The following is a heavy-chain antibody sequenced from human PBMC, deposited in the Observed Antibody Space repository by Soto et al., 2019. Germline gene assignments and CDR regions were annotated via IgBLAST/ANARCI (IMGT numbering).Heavy chain of an antibody. CDR3: AQTLGLAVAGPGRFDL. Sequence: QVQLVQSGAEVKKYGSSVKVSCKASGGTFSKYAISWVRQAPGQGLEWMGGITPMFGTANYAQRFQGRVTITAYESTTTAYMQLNSLRSDDTAVYYCAQTLGLAVAGPGRFDLWGRGTLVTVSS. J-gene: IGHJ2*01. V-gene: IGHV1-69*12. CDR2: ITPMFGTA. CDR1: GGTFSKYA. D-gene: IGHD6-19*01.